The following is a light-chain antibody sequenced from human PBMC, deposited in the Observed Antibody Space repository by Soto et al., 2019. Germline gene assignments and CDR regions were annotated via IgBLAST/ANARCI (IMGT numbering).Light chain of an antibody. CDR2: PAS. CDR1: QHVSNW. CDR3: RQAYSFPQA. V-gene: IGKV1-12*01. J-gene: IGKJ2*01. Sequence: DIQVTQSPSSVSASVGDRVTISCRASQHVSNWFAWYQQKPGKAPKLLIYPASTLQSGATSRFSGSGSGTDFSLTIRNLHPEDFATYYFRQAYSFPQAFGQGTKLAIK.